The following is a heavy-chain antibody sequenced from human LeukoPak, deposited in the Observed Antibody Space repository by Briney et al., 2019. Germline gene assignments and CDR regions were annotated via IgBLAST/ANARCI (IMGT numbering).Heavy chain of an antibody. D-gene: IGHD6-19*01. CDR3: ATDSSGWDAFDI. V-gene: IGHV4-39*07. CDR1: GGSISSSSYY. Sequence: PSETLSLTCTVSGGSISSSSYYWGWIRQPPGKGLEWIGEIYHSGSTNYNPSLKSRVTISVDKSKNQFSLKLSSVTAADTAVYYCATDSSGWDAFDIWGQGTMVTVSS. J-gene: IGHJ3*02. CDR2: IYHSGST.